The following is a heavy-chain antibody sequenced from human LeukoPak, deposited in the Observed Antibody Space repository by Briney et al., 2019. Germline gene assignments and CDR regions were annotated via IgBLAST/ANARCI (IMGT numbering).Heavy chain of an antibody. J-gene: IGHJ4*02. CDR1: GASISSSNW. CDR2: IYSGGNT. CDR3: ARTVSSGYDPFDY. D-gene: IGHD3-22*01. V-gene: IGHV3-53*01. Sequence: GTLSLTCAVSGASISSSNWWSWVRQAPGKGLEWVSVIYSGGNTYYADSVKGRFTISRDNSKNTLYLQMNSLRAEDTAVYYCARTVSSGYDPFDYWGQGTLVTVSS.